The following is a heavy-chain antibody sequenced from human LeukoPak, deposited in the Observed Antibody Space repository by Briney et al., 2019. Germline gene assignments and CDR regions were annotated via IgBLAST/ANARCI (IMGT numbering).Heavy chain of an antibody. Sequence: GGSLRLSCAASGFTIDDYTMHWVRQAPGKGLEWVSLISWDGGSTYYADSVKGRFTISRDNGKNSLYLQMNSLRTEDTALYYCAKGDSSGWYVFGYWGQGTLVTVSS. D-gene: IGHD6-19*01. CDR2: ISWDGGST. J-gene: IGHJ4*02. CDR3: AKGDSSGWYVFGY. CDR1: GFTIDDYT. V-gene: IGHV3-43*01.